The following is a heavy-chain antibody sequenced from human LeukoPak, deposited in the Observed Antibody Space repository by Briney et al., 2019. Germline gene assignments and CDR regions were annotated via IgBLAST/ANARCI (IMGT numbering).Heavy chain of an antibody. CDR2: ISAYNGNT. CDR1: GYTFTSYG. J-gene: IGHJ3*02. CDR3: ARDGGYFDWLLYDAFDI. V-gene: IGHV1-18*01. D-gene: IGHD3-9*01. Sequence: ASVKVPCKASGYTFTSYGISWVRQAPGQGLEWMGWISAYNGNTNYAQKLQGRVTMTTDTSTSTAYMELRSLRSDDTAVYYCARDGGYFDWLLYDAFDIWGQGTMVTVSS.